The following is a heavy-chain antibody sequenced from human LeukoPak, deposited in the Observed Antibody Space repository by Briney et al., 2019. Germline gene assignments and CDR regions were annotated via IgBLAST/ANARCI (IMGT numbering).Heavy chain of an antibody. Sequence: SETLSLTCTVFGGSVSRGSYYWSWIRQPAGKGLEWIGRIYTSGSTNYNPSLQSRVTMSVDTSKNQFSLMLSSVTAADTAVYYCARERGSGWYDMAFDYWGQGTLVTVSS. CDR3: ARERGSGWYDMAFDY. V-gene: IGHV4-61*02. D-gene: IGHD6-19*01. J-gene: IGHJ4*02. CDR2: IYTSGST. CDR1: GGSVSRGSYY.